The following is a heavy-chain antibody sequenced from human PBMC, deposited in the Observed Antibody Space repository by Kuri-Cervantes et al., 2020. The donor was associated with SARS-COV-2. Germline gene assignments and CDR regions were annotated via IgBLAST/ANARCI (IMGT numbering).Heavy chain of an antibody. J-gene: IGHJ5*02. CDR2: IRQDGSQK. CDR1: GFTFSRYW. V-gene: IGHV3-7*01. Sequence: GESLKISCAASGFTFSRYWMSWVRQAPGKGLEWVANIRQDGSQKLYVDSVKGRFTISRDNANNKMYLQMNSLRAEDTAVYYCARVVRGVSVHWFDPWGQGTLDTVSS. CDR3: ARVVRGVSVHWFDP. D-gene: IGHD3-10*01.